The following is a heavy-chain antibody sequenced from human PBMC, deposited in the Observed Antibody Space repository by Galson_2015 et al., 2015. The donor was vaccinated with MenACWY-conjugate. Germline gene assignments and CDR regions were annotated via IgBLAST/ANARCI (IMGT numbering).Heavy chain of an antibody. V-gene: IGHV5-10-1*01. J-gene: IGHJ6*02. CDR2: IDPSDSYT. D-gene: IGHD1-1*01. Sequence: SGAEVKKPGDSLRISCKASGYRFSTYWITWVRRVPGKGLEWMGRIDPSDSYTKYSPSFQGHVTISVDKFINTAYLQWSSLKASDTAIYYCARRDGDDGASYYYGMDVWGQGTTVTVS. CDR1: GYRFSTYW. CDR3: ARRDGDDGASYYYGMDV.